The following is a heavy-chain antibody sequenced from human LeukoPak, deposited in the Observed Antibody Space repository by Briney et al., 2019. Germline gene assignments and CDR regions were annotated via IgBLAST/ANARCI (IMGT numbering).Heavy chain of an antibody. V-gene: IGHV3-7*01. CDR2: IKQDGSEK. Sequence: GGSLRLSCAASGFTFSNYWMSWVRQAPGKGLEWVANIKQDGSEKYYVDSVKGRFTISRDNAKNSLYLQMNSLRAEDTAVYYCTRLKNYDSSGYDRSGWGQGTLVTVSS. CDR3: TRLKNYDSSGYDRSG. J-gene: IGHJ4*02. D-gene: IGHD3-22*01. CDR1: GFTFSNYW.